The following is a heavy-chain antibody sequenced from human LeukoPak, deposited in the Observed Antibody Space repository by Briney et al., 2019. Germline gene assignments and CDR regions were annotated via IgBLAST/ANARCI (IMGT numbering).Heavy chain of an antibody. CDR2: IYSTGSA. D-gene: IGHD5-24*01. V-gene: IGHV4-59*08. Sequence: SETLSLTCTVSDNSFIIYYWTWIRQPPGKGLEWIGNIYSTGSANYNPSLKSRLSISVDTSKKQFSLKLTSVTAADTAVYYCARHFKKNGYNYYFDYWGQGTLVTVSS. CDR3: ARHFKKNGYNYYFDY. CDR1: DNSFIIYY. J-gene: IGHJ4*02.